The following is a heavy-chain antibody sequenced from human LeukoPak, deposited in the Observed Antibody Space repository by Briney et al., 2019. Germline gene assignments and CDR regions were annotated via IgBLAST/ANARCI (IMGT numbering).Heavy chain of an antibody. CDR1: GFIFSDYY. CDR2: ISTTSGFT. CDR3: ARDLSRSPRDY. J-gene: IGHJ4*02. Sequence: GGSLRLSCAASGFIFSDYYMSWIRQAPGKGPEWISYISTTSGFTKYADSVKGRFIISRDNAKNTLYLQMNSLGVDDTAVYFCARDLSRSPRDYWGQGTLVTVSS. D-gene: IGHD2/OR15-2a*01. V-gene: IGHV3-11*06.